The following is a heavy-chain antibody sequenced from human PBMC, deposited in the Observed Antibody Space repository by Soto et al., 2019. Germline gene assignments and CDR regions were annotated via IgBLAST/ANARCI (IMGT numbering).Heavy chain of an antibody. CDR1: GYTFTGYY. Sequence: ASVKVSCKASGYTFTGYYLHWVRQAPGHGLEWMGSVNPDSGVTQYAQRFHGRVTMTRDTSISTAYLEMSRLKSDDTALYYCVTEGYGYSRVTQDYWGQGTLVTVSS. CDR2: VNPDSGVT. CDR3: VTEGYGYSRVTQDY. D-gene: IGHD5-12*01. J-gene: IGHJ4*02. V-gene: IGHV1-2*02.